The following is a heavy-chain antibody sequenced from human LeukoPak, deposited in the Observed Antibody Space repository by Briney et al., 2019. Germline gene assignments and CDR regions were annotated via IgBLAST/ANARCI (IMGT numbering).Heavy chain of an antibody. Sequence: GESLKISCKGSGYSFTSYWIGWVRQMPGKGLEWMGIIYPSDSDTTYSPSFQGQVTISADKSISTAYLQWSSLTASDTAMYYCARQSRVQMVRGIISHYDYWGQGTLVTVSS. CDR1: GYSFTSYW. D-gene: IGHD3-10*01. CDR3: ARQSRVQMVRGIISHYDY. J-gene: IGHJ4*02. V-gene: IGHV5-51*01. CDR2: IYPSDSDT.